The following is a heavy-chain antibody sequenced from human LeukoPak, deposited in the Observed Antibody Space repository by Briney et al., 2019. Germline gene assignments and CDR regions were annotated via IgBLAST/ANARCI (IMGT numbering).Heavy chain of an antibody. CDR1: GFTFSTYD. V-gene: IGHV3-23*01. D-gene: IGHD6-19*01. CDR2: ISDNGRSP. Sequence: GSLRLSCAASGFTFSTYDMSWVRQAPGKGLEWVSVISDNGRSPYYADSVKGRFTISRDNSRDTLYLQMNSLRAEDTAVYYCAKRMAVAGTSDYWGQGTLVTVSS. J-gene: IGHJ4*02. CDR3: AKRMAVAGTSDY.